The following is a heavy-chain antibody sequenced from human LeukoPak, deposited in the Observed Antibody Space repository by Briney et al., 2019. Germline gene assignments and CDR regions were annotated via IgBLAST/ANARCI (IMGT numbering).Heavy chain of an antibody. D-gene: IGHD5-18*01. CDR1: GGSISSYY. CDR3: ARDRLDTAMVTPFDY. V-gene: IGHV4-4*07. CDR2: IYTSGST. Sequence: SETLSLTCTVSGGSISSYYWSWIRQPAGKGLEWIGRIYTSGSTNYNPSLKSRVTMSVDTSKNQLSLKLSSVTAADTVVYYCARDRLDTAMVTPFDYWGQGTLVTVSS. J-gene: IGHJ4*02.